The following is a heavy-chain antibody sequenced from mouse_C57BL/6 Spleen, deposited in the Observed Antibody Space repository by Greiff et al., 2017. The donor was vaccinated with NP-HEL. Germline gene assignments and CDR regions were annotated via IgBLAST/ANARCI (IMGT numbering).Heavy chain of an antibody. CDR1: GYTFTSYW. D-gene: IGHD1-1*01. CDR2: IDPDSGGT. J-gene: IGHJ2*01. Sequence: QVQLQQPGAELVKPGASVKLSCKASGYTFTSYWMPWVKQRPGRGLEWIGRIDPDSGGTKYNEKFKGKATLTVDKPTSTAYMQLSSLTSEDTAVSYCASVYYGSGYVAYWGQGTPLTVS. CDR3: ASVYYGSGYVAY. V-gene: IGHV1-72*01.